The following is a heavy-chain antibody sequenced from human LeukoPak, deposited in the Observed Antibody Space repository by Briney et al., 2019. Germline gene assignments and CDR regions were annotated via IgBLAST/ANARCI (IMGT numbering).Heavy chain of an antibody. CDR2: ISGTGERT. D-gene: IGHD3-10*01. Sequence: GGSLRLSCAASGFTVSSNYMSWVRQAPGKGLEWVSGISGTGERTSYADSVKGRFAISRDNSQNTLYLQMDSLRAEDTAVYYCAREPGTTLLTRLYLWGQGTLVTVSS. V-gene: IGHV3-23*01. CDR3: AREPGTTLLTRLYL. CDR1: GFTVSSNY. J-gene: IGHJ4*02.